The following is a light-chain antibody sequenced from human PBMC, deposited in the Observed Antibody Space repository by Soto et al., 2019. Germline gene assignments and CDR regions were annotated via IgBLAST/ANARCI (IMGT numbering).Light chain of an antibody. CDR3: QQYYSYPRT. CDR1: QASSSY. CDR2: AAS. V-gene: IGKV1-8*01. Sequence: AIRMTQSPSSFSASTGDRVTITCRASQASSSYLAWYQQKPGKAPKLLIYAASTLQSGVPSRFSGSGSGTDFTLTIGWLQSEDFAAYYCQQYYSYPRTFGQGTKVDIK. J-gene: IGKJ1*01.